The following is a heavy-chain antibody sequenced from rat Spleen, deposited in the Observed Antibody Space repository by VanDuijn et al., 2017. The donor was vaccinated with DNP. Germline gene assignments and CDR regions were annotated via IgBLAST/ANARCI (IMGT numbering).Heavy chain of an antibody. CDR2: ISPSGGNT. Sequence: EVQLVESGGGLVQPGRSMRLSCVASGFTFSNYWMYWIRQAPTRGLEWVASISPSGGNTYYRDSVRGRFTVSRDNAESTLYLQMDSLRSEDTATYYCAYYYDGYYWGQGVMVTVSS. CDR1: GFTFSNYW. V-gene: IGHV5-25*01. J-gene: IGHJ2*01. CDR3: AYYYDGYY. D-gene: IGHD1-12*03.